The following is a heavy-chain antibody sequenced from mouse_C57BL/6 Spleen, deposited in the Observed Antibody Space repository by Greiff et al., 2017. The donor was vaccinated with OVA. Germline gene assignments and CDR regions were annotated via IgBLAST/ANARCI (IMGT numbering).Heavy chain of an antibody. CDR3: ARCVTTSYFDV. D-gene: IGHD2-1*01. V-gene: IGHV5-6*01. CDR2: ISSGGSYT. J-gene: IGHJ1*03. CDR1: GFTFRSYG. Sequence: DVQLQESGGDLVKPGGSLKLSCEASGFTFRSYGMSWVRQTPDKTLDWVATISSGGSYTYYPDSVKGRFTISRDNDKNTLYLQMSSLKSEDTAMYYFARCVTTSYFDVWGTVTTVTVSS.